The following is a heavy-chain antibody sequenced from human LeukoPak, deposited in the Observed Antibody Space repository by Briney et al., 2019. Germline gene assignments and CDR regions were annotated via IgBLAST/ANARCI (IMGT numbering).Heavy chain of an antibody. CDR1: GFTFSSYA. J-gene: IGHJ4*02. CDR3: AKDANGVSSIAAYRN. D-gene: IGHD6-6*01. V-gene: IGHV3-23*01. Sequence: GGSLRLSCAASGFTFSSYAMSWVRQAPGKGLEWVSAISGSGGSTYYADSVRGRFTIARDNSKNTLYLQMNSLTAEDTAVYYCAKDANGVSSIAAYRNWGPGTLVTVSS. CDR2: ISGSGGST.